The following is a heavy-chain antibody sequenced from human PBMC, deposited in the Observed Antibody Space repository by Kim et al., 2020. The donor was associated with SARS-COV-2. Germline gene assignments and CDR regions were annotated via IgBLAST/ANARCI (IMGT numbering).Heavy chain of an antibody. CDR3: AKVHAGTGGY. Sequence: GGSLRLSCAASGFTFSSYGMHWVRQAPGKGLEWVAVISYDGSNKYYADSVKGRFTISRDNSKNTLYLQMNSLRAEDTAVYYCAKVHAGTGGYWGKGTLVTVSS. V-gene: IGHV3-30*18. J-gene: IGHJ4*02. CDR2: ISYDGSNK. CDR1: GFTFSSYG. D-gene: IGHD6-13*01.